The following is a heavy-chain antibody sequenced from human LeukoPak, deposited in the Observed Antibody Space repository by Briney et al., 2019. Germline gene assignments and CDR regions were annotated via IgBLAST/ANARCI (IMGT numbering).Heavy chain of an antibody. J-gene: IGHJ4*02. CDR2: IYYSGST. V-gene: IGHV4-39*01. D-gene: IGHD6-19*01. CDR3: ARHKDRGVADFESDY. CDR1: GGSISSSSYY. Sequence: SETLSLTCTVSGGSISSSSYYWGWIRQPPGKGLEWIGSIYYSGSTYYNPSLKSRVTISVDTSKNQFSLKLSSVTAADTAVYYCARHKDRGVADFESDYWGQGTLVTVSS.